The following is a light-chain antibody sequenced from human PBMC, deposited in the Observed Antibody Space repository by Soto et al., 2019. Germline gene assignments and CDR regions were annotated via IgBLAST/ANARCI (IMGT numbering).Light chain of an antibody. CDR1: RTVSSNY. CDR2: GAS. V-gene: IGKV3-20*01. J-gene: IGKJ4*01. Sequence: EMVLTQSPGTLSLSPGERGTLSCRASRTVSSNYLAWYQQKLGQAPRLLIYGASSRATGIPDRFSGSGSGADFTLTISRLEPEDFAVYYCQQYGSSPLTFGGGTKVEIK. CDR3: QQYGSSPLT.